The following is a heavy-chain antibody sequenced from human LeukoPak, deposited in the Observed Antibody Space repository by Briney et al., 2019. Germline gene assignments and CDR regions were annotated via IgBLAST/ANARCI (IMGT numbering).Heavy chain of an antibody. CDR2: IIPIFGTA. D-gene: IGHD2-2*01. Sequence: VASVKVSCKASGGTFSSYAISWVRQAPGQGLEWMGGIIPIFGTANYAQKFQGRVTITTDESTSTAYMELSSLRSEDTAVYYCARGSDCSSTSCYPYYYYYMDVWGKGTTVTVSS. V-gene: IGHV1-69*05. CDR1: GGTFSSYA. CDR3: ARGSDCSSTSCYPYYYYYMDV. J-gene: IGHJ6*03.